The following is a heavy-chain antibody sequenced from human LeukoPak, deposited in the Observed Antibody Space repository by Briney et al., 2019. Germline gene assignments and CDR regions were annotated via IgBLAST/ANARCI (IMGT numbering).Heavy chain of an antibody. J-gene: IGHJ4*02. CDR3: ARDRPYYYFDY. V-gene: IGHV3-7*04. CDR1: GFTFSSYG. CDR2: IKQDGSEK. D-gene: IGHD2-21*01. Sequence: PGRSLRLSCAASGFTFSSYGMHWVRQAPGKGLEWVANIKQDGSEKYYVDSVKGRFTISRDNAKSSLYLQMSSLRAEDTAVYYCARDRPYYYFDYWGQGALVTVSS.